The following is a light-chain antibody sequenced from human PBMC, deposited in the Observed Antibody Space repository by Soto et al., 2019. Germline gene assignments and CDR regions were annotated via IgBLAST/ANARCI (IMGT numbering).Light chain of an antibody. CDR3: QQYSSSLIT. CDR2: GAS. J-gene: IGKJ5*01. V-gene: IGKV3-20*01. CDR1: QTVNSDY. Sequence: EIVLTQSPGTLSLSPGETATLSCRASQTVNSDYLAWFQQRPGQAPRLLIYGASSRATGIPDRFSGSGSGTDFTLTISRLEPEDFAVYYCQQYSSSLITFGQGTRLEIK.